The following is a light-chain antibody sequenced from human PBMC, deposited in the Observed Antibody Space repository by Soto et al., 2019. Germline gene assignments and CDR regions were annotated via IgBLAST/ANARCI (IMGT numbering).Light chain of an antibody. CDR3: SSYTSSNTLGV. CDR1: SRDVGGSNY. V-gene: IGLV2-14*01. CDR2: EVS. J-gene: IGLJ1*01. Sequence: QSALIQPASVSGSPGQSITIFCTGTSRDVGGSNYVSWYQHHPHRAPKLLIYEVSYRPSGVSSRFSGSKSGNTASLTISGLQAEDEADYYCSSYTSSNTLGVFGVGTKVTVL.